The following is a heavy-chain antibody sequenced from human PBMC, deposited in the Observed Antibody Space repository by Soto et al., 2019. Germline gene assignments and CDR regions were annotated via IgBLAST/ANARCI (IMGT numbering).Heavy chain of an antibody. V-gene: IGHV4-31*03. CDR3: ARSSRSYFEY. CDR1: GGSISNGGYY. Sequence: QVQLQESGPGLVKPSQTLSLTCTVSGGSISNGGYYWSWIRQQPGKCLEWIGYIYNSGSTYYNPSLKSRITISANTSKNQFSLKVSSVTAADTAVYYCARSSRSYFEYWGQGTLVTVSS. CDR2: IYNSGST. J-gene: IGHJ4*02.